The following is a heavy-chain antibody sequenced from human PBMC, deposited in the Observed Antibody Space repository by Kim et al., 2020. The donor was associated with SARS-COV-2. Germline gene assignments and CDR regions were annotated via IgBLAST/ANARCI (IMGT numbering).Heavy chain of an antibody. CDR1: GFTFSSYA. D-gene: IGHD1-26*01. CDR2: ISYDGSNK. CDR3: ARVSSGSYFGSLDY. V-gene: IGHV3-30-3*01. Sequence: GGSLRLSCAASGFTFSSYAMHWVRQAPGKGLEWVAVISYDGSNKYYADSVKDRFTISRDNSKNTLYLQMNSLRAEDTAVYYCARVSSGSYFGSLDYWGQG. J-gene: IGHJ4*02.